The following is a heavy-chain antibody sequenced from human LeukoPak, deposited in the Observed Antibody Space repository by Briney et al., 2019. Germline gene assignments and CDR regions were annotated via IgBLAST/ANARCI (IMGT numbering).Heavy chain of an antibody. CDR2: INSDGTTT. V-gene: IGHV3-74*01. Sequence: PGGSLRLSCAASGFSFSNCWMHWVRQAPGKGLVWVSRINSDGTTTYYADSVKGRFTISRDNAKNTLFLQMNSLRPEDTALYYCASDLANFWTGYPHYWGQGTLVTVSS. J-gene: IGHJ4*02. CDR3: ASDLANFWTGYPHY. CDR1: GFSFSNCW. D-gene: IGHD3/OR15-3a*01.